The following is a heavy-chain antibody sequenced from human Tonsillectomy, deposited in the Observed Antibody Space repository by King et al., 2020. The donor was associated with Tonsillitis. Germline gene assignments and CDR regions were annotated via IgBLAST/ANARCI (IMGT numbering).Heavy chain of an antibody. Sequence: VQLVESGAEVKKPGASVKVSCKASGYTFASYYMLWVRQAPGQGLEWMGLINPSGGNTTSAQKFQGRVTMTRDTSTSTVYMELSSLRSEDTALYYCATAVGATTMLQSGNDVFDVWGQGTMVTVSS. V-gene: IGHV1-46*01. CDR1: GYTFASYY. D-gene: IGHD1-26*01. CDR3: ATAVGATTMLQSGNDVFDV. CDR2: INPSGGNT. J-gene: IGHJ3*01.